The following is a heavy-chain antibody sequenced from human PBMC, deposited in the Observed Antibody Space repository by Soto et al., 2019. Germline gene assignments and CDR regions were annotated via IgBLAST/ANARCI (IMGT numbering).Heavy chain of an antibody. D-gene: IGHD1-26*01. Sequence: PGGSLRLSCSGFGFNFSDYYMNWIRHSPVKGLEWVSSILSLESHKYYAAPVMGRFSVSRDNAKRSLFLQMNNLRAEATGIYFCATGLKATSHWPSFDSWGPGTPVTVCS. V-gene: IGHV3-11*01. J-gene: IGHJ4*02. CDR3: ATGLKATSHWPSFDS. CDR1: GFNFSDYY. CDR2: ILSLESHK.